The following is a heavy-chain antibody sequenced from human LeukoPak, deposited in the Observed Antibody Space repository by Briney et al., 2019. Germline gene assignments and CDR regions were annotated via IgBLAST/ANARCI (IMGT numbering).Heavy chain of an antibody. CDR3: AKDITSDYRADPYFDY. J-gene: IGHJ4*02. Sequence: GGSLRLSCAASGFTFDDYTMHWVRQAPGKGLEWVSLISWDGGSTYYADSVKGRFTISRDNSKNSLYLQMNSLRTEDTALYYCAKDITSDYRADPYFDYWGQGTLVTVSS. CDR1: GFTFDDYT. V-gene: IGHV3-43*01. CDR2: ISWDGGST. D-gene: IGHD4-11*01.